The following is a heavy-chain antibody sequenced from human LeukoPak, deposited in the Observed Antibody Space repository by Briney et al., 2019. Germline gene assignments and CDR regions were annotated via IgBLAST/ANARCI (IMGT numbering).Heavy chain of an antibody. Sequence: GGSLRLSCAASGFTFNLYAMTWVRQAPGKGLEWVSTFYETLKTDYADSVKGRFTISRDTSNNMLYLQMNSLRTEDAAIYYCAKRGAGSGGLHYWGQGTLVTVPS. D-gene: IGHD6-19*01. J-gene: IGHJ4*02. CDR1: GFTFNLYA. CDR2: FYETLKT. CDR3: AKRGAGSGGLHY. V-gene: IGHV3-23*01.